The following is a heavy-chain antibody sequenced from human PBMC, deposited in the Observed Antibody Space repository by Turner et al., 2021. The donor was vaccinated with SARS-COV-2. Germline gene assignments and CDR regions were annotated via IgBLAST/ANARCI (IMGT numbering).Heavy chain of an antibody. CDR2: ISYDGSNK. J-gene: IGHJ4*02. CDR3: ARPHSGSHSAYFDY. CDR1: GFTFSGYA. V-gene: IGHV3-30*04. Sequence: QVQLVESGGGLVQPGRSLRLSCAASGFTFSGYAIYWVRQAPGKGLEWVAVISYDGSNKYYADSVRGRITISRDNSKNTLYLQMNSLRTEDTAVYYCARPHSGSHSAYFDYWGQGTLVTVSS. D-gene: IGHD1-26*01.